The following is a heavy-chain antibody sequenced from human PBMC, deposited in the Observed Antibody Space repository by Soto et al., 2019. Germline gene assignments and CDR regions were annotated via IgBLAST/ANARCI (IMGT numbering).Heavy chain of an antibody. J-gene: IGHJ3*02. Sequence: QVQLVQSGAEVKKPGASVKVSCKASGYSFTSYDVNWVRQATGQGLEWMGWMNPNSGNSAYAQKFQGRVTMTRSTSISTAYMELSGLRSEDTAVYYCTRYPFTSYCSGGGWSYDAFDIWGQGTLVTVSS. CDR2: MNPNSGNS. D-gene: IGHD2-15*01. V-gene: IGHV1-8*01. CDR1: GYSFTSYD. CDR3: TRYPFTSYCSGGGWSYDAFDI.